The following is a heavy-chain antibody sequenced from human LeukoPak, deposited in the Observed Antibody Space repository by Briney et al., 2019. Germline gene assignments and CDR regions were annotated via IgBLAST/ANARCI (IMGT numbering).Heavy chain of an antibody. V-gene: IGHV4-59*01. D-gene: IGHD2-2*01. CDR2: VYYSGST. J-gene: IGHJ3*02. CDR3: ARGDCSSTSCFYYNAFDI. Sequence: SETLSLTCTVSGGSISTYYWSWIRQPPGEGLEWIGYVYYSGSTSYNPSLRSRVSISVDTSKNQLSLKLSSVTAADSAVYYCARGDCSSTSCFYYNAFDIWGQGTMVTVSS. CDR1: GGSISTYY.